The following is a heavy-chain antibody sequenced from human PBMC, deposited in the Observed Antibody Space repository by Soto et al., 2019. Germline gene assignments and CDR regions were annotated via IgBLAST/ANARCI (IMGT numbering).Heavy chain of an antibody. CDR1: GGSISSSSYY. V-gene: IGHV4-39*02. D-gene: IGHD1-26*01. CDR3: ARDSNHVGAGLDY. CDR2: IYYSGST. Sequence: SETLSLPGTASGGSISSSSYYWGWIRQPPGKGLEWIGSIYYSGSTYYNTSLKSRVTISVDTSKNQFSLKLSSVTAADTAVYYCARDSNHVGAGLDYWGQGTLVTVSS. J-gene: IGHJ4*02.